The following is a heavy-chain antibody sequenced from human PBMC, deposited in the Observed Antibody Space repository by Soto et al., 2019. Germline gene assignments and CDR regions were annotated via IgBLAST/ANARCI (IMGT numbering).Heavy chain of an antibody. CDR1: GFNVSKFD. CDR2: ISFDGNRR. CDR3: VKDMPIFGPNLYYYYGMDV. V-gene: IGHV3-30-3*01. D-gene: IGHD3-3*01. J-gene: IGHJ6*02. Sequence: VVSLRLSCAASGFNVSKFDMHWVRQAPGKELEWVAVISFDGNRRYYPDSVKGRFTISRDNSQNALYLQMNSLRDEDTSVYYCVKDMPIFGPNLYYYYGMDVWGQGTTVTVSS.